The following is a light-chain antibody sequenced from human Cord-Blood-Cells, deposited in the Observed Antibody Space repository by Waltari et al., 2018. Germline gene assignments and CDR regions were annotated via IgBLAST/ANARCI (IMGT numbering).Light chain of an antibody. CDR2: GKN. J-gene: IGLJ2*01. Sequence: SSELTQDPAVSVALGQTVRITCQGDSLRRYYARWYQQKPGQAPVLVIYGKNNRPSGIPDRFPGSSSGNTASLTITGAQAEDEADYYCNSRDSSGNHVVFGGGTKLTVL. V-gene: IGLV3-19*01. CDR3: NSRDSSGNHVV. CDR1: SLRRYY.